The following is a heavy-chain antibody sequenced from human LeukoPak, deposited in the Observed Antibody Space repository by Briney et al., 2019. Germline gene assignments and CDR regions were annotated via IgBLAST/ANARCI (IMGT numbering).Heavy chain of an antibody. V-gene: IGHV4-39*01. J-gene: IGHJ3*02. Sequence: SETLSLACTVSGGSISSSSYYWGWIRQPPGKGLEWIGSIYYSGSTYYNPSLKSRVTISVDTSKNQFSLKLSSATAADTAVYYCARNPIYYDSSGPGAFDIWGQGTMVTVSS. CDR1: GGSISSSSYY. CDR2: IYYSGST. CDR3: ARNPIYYDSSGPGAFDI. D-gene: IGHD3-22*01.